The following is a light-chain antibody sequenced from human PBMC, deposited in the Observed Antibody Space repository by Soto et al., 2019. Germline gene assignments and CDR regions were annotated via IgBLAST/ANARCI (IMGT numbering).Light chain of an antibody. CDR1: SRDVGSYDF. V-gene: IGLV2-23*01. CDR3: SSYAGMRTYV. CDR2: EGS. J-gene: IGLJ1*01. Sequence: QSPLQQPASVSGSPGHSITISCTGTSRDVGSYDFVSWYQQHPGKAPKLLIYEGSKRPSGVSDRFSGSKSGNTASLTISGLQAEEEADSHCSSYAGMRTYVFGSGTKVTVL.